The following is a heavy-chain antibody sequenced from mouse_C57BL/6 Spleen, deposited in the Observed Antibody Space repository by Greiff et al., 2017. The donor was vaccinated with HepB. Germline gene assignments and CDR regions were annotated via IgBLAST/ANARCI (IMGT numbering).Heavy chain of an antibody. D-gene: IGHD2-5*01. CDR1: GFTFSDYY. CDR2: INYDGSST. J-gene: IGHJ4*01. Sequence: EVQLQESEGGLVQPGSSMKLSCTASGFTFSDYYMAWVRQVPEKGLEWVANINYDGSSTYYLDSLKSRFIISRDNAKNILYLQMSSLKSEDTATYYCARVYSNYVGYYAMDYWGQGTSVTVSS. CDR3: ARVYSNYVGYYAMDY. V-gene: IGHV5-16*01.